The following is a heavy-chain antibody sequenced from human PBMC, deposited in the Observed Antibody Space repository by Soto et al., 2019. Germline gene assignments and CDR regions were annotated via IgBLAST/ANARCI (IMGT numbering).Heavy chain of an antibody. D-gene: IGHD6-19*01. J-gene: IGHJ4*02. CDR2: IKSKTDGGTT. CDR3: TTASGYSSGWYFDY. V-gene: IGHV3-15*01. Sequence: EVQLVESGGGLVKPGGSLRLSCAASGFTFSNAWMSWVRQAPGKGLEWVGRIKSKTDGGTTDYAAPVKGRFTISRDDSKNTLYLQMNSPKTEDTAVYYCTTASGYSSGWYFDYWGQGTLVTVSS. CDR1: GFTFSNAW.